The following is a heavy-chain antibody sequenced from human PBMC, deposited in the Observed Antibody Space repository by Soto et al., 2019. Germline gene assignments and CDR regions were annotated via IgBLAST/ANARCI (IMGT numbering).Heavy chain of an antibody. Sequence: SVKVSCKASGYTFTSYGSSWLRQAPGQGLEWMGWISAYNGNTNYAQKLQGRVTMTTDTSTSTAYMELRSLRSDDTAVYYCARVPYDYVWGSYRSYYFDYWGQGTLVTVSS. D-gene: IGHD3-16*02. J-gene: IGHJ4*02. V-gene: IGHV1-18*01. CDR3: ARVPYDYVWGSYRSYYFDY. CDR1: GYTFTSYG. CDR2: ISAYNGNT.